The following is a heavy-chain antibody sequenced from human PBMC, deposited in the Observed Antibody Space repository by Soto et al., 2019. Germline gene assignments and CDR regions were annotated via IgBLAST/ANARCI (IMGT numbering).Heavy chain of an antibody. D-gene: IGHD3-10*01. J-gene: IGHJ4*02. V-gene: IGHV3-23*01. CDR3: AKGRGGSGSLTPRVDF. Sequence: EVQLLESGGGLVQPGGSLRLSCAASGFTFNNYAMTWVLHTPGKGLEWVSAISGGGDTTSYPDSVKSRFTVSRDGSKNTLYLQMSSLRAEDTALYYCAKGRGGSGSLTPRVDFWGQGTLVTVSS. CDR1: GFTFNNYA. CDR2: ISGGGDTT.